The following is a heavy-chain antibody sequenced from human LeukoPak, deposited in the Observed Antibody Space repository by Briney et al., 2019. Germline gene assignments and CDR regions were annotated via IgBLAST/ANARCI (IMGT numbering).Heavy chain of an antibody. Sequence: PGGSLRLSCAASGFTFSSYAMSWVRQALGKGLEWVSAISGSGGSTYYADSVKGRFTISRDNSKNTLYLQMNSLRAEDTAVYYCAKDRGYRSSTSCYSDGMDVWGKGTTVTVSS. CDR2: ISGSGGST. J-gene: IGHJ6*04. V-gene: IGHV3-23*01. CDR1: GFTFSSYA. CDR3: AKDRGYRSSTSCYSDGMDV. D-gene: IGHD2-2*01.